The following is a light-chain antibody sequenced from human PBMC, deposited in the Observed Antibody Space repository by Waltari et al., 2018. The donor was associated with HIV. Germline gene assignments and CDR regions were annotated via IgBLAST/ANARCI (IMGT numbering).Light chain of an antibody. V-gene: IGKV3-15*01. CDR2: GAS. CDR1: HNINRD. J-gene: IGKJ2*01. CDR3: QQYYAWPPRYT. Sequence: EIVMTLSPATLAVSPGERVTLSCRGRHNINRDLGWYQSKPGQSPRLLIYGASTRATGIPARFSGSGSGTEFTLTISSLQSEDFAVYYCQQYYAWPPRYTFGQGTKLEIK.